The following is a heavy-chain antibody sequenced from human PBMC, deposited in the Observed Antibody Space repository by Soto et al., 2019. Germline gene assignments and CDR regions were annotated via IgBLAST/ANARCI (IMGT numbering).Heavy chain of an antibody. CDR2: ISSNGGST. CDR3: VKGGWLDY. Sequence: GRQAPGKGLEYVSAISSNGGSTYYADSVKGRFTISRDNSKNTLYLQMNSLRPEHTALYFCVKGGWLDYWGQGTLVTVSP. D-gene: IGHD6-19*01. V-gene: IGHV3-64D*06. J-gene: IGHJ4*02.